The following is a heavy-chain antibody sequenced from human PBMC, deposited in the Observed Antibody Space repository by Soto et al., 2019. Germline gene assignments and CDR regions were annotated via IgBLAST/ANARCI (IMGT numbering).Heavy chain of an antibody. V-gene: IGHV6-1*01. D-gene: IGHD1-26*01. CDR1: GDSVSTNC. CDR3: DRGRSGSYFRFFDY. J-gene: IGHJ4*02. Sequence: QVQLQQSGPGLVKPSQTLSLTCVISGDSVSTNCWNWIRQSPSRGLEWLGRTCYRSKWDTEYAVSVKSRISINADTPKNHFSLQLNAVTPEDTAMYYCDRGRSGSYFRFFDYGGQVTLVTVSS. CDR2: TCYRSKWDT.